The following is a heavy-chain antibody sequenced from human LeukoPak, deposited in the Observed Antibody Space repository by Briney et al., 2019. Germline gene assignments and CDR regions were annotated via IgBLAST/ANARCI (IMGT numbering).Heavy chain of an antibody. Sequence: GASVKVSCKASGGTFSSYAISWVRQAPGQGLEWMGGIIPIFGTANYAQKFQGGVTITADESTSTAYMELSSLRSEDTAVYYCARGRQQLVALSYYYYGMDVWGQGTTVTVSS. D-gene: IGHD6-13*01. CDR1: GGTFSSYA. CDR3: ARGRQQLVALSYYYYGMDV. J-gene: IGHJ6*02. CDR2: IIPIFGTA. V-gene: IGHV1-69*13.